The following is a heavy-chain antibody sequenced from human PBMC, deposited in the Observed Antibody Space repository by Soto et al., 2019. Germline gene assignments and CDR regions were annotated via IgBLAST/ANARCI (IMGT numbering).Heavy chain of an antibody. Sequence: EVQLVESGGGLVKPGGSLRLSCAASGFSFSSYSMNWVRQAPGKGLDWVSSISSSASHINYADSVKGRFTISRDNAKKSLYLQMNCLRAEDTAVYYCARGYTGYCTGGTCYWFDPWGQGTLVTVSS. D-gene: IGHD2-8*02. CDR1: GFSFSSYS. CDR2: ISSSASHI. V-gene: IGHV3-21*01. CDR3: ARGYTGYCTGGTCYWFDP. J-gene: IGHJ5*02.